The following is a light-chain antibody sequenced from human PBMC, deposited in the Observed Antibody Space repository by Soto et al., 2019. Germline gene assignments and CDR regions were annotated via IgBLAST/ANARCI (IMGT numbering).Light chain of an antibody. Sequence: QSALTQPASVSGSPGQSITISCTGTSSDVGGYNYVSWYQQHPGKAPKLMISEVSNRPSGVSNRFSGSKSGNTASLTIFGLLAEDEADYYCSSYTSSSTLVFGGGTQLTVL. CDR3: SSYTSSSTLV. CDR1: SSDVGGYNY. CDR2: EVS. V-gene: IGLV2-14*01. J-gene: IGLJ3*02.